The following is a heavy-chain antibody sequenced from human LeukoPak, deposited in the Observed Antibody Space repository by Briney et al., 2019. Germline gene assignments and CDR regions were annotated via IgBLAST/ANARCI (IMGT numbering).Heavy chain of an antibody. D-gene: IGHD3-22*01. V-gene: IGHV3-48*03. CDR1: GFTFGSYQ. CDR3: ARAPSEVGGYYPEYFRH. CDR2: ISSSGHIT. J-gene: IGHJ1*01. Sequence: PGGSLRLSCTASGFTFGSYQMNWVRQAPGTGLEWLAYISSSGHITYYADSVKGRFAVSRNNAKNSLYLQMDSLRAEDTGVYYCARAPSEVGGYYPEYFRHWGQGTLVTVSS.